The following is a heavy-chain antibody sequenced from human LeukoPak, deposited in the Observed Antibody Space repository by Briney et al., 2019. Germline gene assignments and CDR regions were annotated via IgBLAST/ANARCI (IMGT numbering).Heavy chain of an antibody. V-gene: IGHV4-34*01. J-gene: IGHJ5*02. CDR1: GGSFSGYY. Sequence: PSETLSLTCAVYGGSFSGYYWSWIRQPPGKGLEWIGEINHSGSTNYNPSLKSRVTISVDTSKNQFSLKLSSVTAADTAVYYCARGLGSITMVRGVHYSNEYNWFDPWGQGTLVTVSS. CDR2: INHSGST. CDR3: ARGLGSITMVRGVHYSNEYNWFDP. D-gene: IGHD3-10*01.